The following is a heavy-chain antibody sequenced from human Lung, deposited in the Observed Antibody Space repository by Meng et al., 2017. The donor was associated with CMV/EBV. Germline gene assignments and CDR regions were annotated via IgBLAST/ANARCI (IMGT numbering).Heavy chain of an antibody. CDR2: IWNDGSIK. Sequence: LSLTXAASGFTFSSYGMHWVRQAPGKRLEWVAVIWNDGSIKYYADSVKGRFTISRDNSKNTLYLQMYSLRADDTAVYHCAKAQFGRYFDGRDGMDVWGQGTTVTVSS. D-gene: IGHD3-9*01. CDR1: GFTFSSYG. CDR3: AKAQFGRYFDGRDGMDV. V-gene: IGHV3-33*06. J-gene: IGHJ6*02.